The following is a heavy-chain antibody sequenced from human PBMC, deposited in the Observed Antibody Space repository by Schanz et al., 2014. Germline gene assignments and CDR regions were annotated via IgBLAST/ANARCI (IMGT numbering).Heavy chain of an antibody. V-gene: IGHV1-69*09. CDR3: ARGYGDSPTDF. CDR2: IIPILGIA. Sequence: QVHLVQSGAEVHKPGASLKISCKASGYTFNNYTYVMIWVRQAPGQGLEWMGRIIPILGIANYAQKFQGRVTITADRSTSTAYMELSSLRSEDTAVYYCARGYGDSPTDFWGQGTLVTVSS. J-gene: IGHJ4*02. CDR1: GYTFNNYT. D-gene: IGHD4-17*01.